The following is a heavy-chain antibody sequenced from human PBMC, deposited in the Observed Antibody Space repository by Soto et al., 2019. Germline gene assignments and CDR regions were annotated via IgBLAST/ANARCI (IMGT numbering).Heavy chain of an antibody. V-gene: IGHV3-21*01. CDR3: ARGERWLQFDH. D-gene: IGHD5-12*01. J-gene: IGHJ4*02. CDR1: GFTFSSYS. Sequence: GGSLRLSCAASGFTFSSYSMDWVRQAPGKGLEWASSISSSSSYIYYADSVKGRFTISRDNAKNSLYLQMNSLRAEDTAVYYCARGERWLQFDHWGQGTLVTVSS. CDR2: ISSSSSYI.